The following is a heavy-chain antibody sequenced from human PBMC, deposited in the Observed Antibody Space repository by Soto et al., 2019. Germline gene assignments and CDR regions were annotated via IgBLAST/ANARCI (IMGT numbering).Heavy chain of an antibody. V-gene: IGHV3-23*01. J-gene: IGHJ4*02. D-gene: IGHD6-19*01. CDR1: GFSFSTYA. CDR3: AKDRVGRSGWYYFDY. Sequence: GGSLRLSCAASGFSFSTYAMTWVRQAPGKGLEWVSAISGSGGRAYNADPVKGRFTISRDNSKNTLYLQMNSLRAGDTAVYYCAKDRVGRSGWYYFDYWGQGALVTVSS. CDR2: ISGSGGRA.